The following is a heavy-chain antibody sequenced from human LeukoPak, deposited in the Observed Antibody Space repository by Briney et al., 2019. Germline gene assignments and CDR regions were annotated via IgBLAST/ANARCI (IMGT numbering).Heavy chain of an antibody. CDR1: GYTLTRYY. CDR2: INPGGGST. V-gene: IGHV1-46*01. Sequence: GASVKLSCKASGYTLTRYYIYWVRQAPGQGLEWMGIINPGGGSTSYAQKFQGRVTMTRDTSTSTVYMELSSLRSEDTAVYYCARGVDTAMGYWGQGTLVTVSS. J-gene: IGHJ4*02. D-gene: IGHD5-18*01. CDR3: ARGVDTAMGY.